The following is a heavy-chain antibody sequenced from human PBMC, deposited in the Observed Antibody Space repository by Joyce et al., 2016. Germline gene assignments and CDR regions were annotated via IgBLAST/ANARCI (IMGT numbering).Heavy chain of an antibody. D-gene: IGHD2-21*01. J-gene: IGHJ5*02. V-gene: IGHV1-69*01. CDR3: ARRGFYSQWTNWFDP. CDR1: GGTFISHA. Sequence: QVQVVQSGGEVRKPGSSVKVSCKVSGGTFISHAINWVRQAPGEGLEWMGGIIPIINTAKYAQKFQGRVTITADESTSTSYMELRSLRSEDTAVYYCARRGFYSQWTNWFDPWGQGTLVTVSS. CDR2: IIPIINTA.